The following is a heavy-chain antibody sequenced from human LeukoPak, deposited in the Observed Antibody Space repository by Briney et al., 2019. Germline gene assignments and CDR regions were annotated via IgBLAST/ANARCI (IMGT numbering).Heavy chain of an antibody. CDR3: SRNGRLDSDD. CDR1: GFAFDDFA. CDR2: IRLRDYGGAA. Sequence: GGSLRLSCTTSGFAFDDFAMSWVRQPAGKGLEWVGFIRLRDYGGAAEYAASVKGRFIISRDDSKGIAYLQMNSLKTEDTAVYYCSRNGRLDSDDWGQGCPLTVSP. J-gene: IGHJ4*02. V-gene: IGHV3-49*04.